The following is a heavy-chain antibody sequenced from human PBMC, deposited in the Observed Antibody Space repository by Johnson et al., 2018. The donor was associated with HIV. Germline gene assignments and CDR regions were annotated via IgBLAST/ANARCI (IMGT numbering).Heavy chain of an antibody. CDR3: ARDRLDSSGYHI. J-gene: IGHJ3*02. Sequence: QVQLVESGGGLVKPGGSLRLSCAASGFTFSDYCMSWIRQAPGKGLEWVSGISWNSGSIGYADSVKGRFTVSRDNSKNTLYLQMNSLRPEDTALYYCARDRLDSSGYHIWGQGTMVTVSS. CDR1: GFTFSDYC. V-gene: IGHV3-11*04. CDR2: ISWNSGSI. D-gene: IGHD3-22*01.